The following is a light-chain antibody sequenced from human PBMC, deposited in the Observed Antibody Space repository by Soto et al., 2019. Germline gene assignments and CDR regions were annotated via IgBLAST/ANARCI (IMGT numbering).Light chain of an antibody. V-gene: IGKV3-20*01. CDR2: GAS. J-gene: IGKJ1*01. CDR1: QSISSTY. CDR3: QQYRSSPA. Sequence: EIVLTQSPGTLSFSPGERATISCRASQSISSTYLAWYQQKPGQAPRLLIYGASSRPSGIPARFSGSGSGTDFTLTISRVETEDFAVYYCQQYRSSPAFGQGTKVEI.